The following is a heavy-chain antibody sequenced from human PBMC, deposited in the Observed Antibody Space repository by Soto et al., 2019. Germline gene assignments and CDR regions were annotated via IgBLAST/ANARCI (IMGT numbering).Heavy chain of an antibody. Sequence: EVQLVESGGGLVQPGGSLRLSCAASGFTFSSYWMSWVRQAPGKGLEWVANIKQDGSEKYYVDSVKGRFTISRDNAKNSLYLQMNSLRAEDTAVYYCARDSGDGDYYFDYWGQGTLVTVSS. CDR1: GFTFSSYW. J-gene: IGHJ4*02. CDR3: ARDSGDGDYYFDY. CDR2: IKQDGSEK. V-gene: IGHV3-7*01. D-gene: IGHD4-17*01.